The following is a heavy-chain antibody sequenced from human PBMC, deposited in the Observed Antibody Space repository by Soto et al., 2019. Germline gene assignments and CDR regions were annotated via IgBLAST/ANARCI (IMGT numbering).Heavy chain of an antibody. Sequence: GGSLRLSCAASGITFSNYAMIWVRQAPGKGLEWVSAITGGGESTSYAASVKGRFTVSRDNSKNTLYLQVNSLRAEDTAVYYCATRVHSSSSRGAFDIWGQGTMVTVSS. V-gene: IGHV3-23*01. J-gene: IGHJ3*02. CDR3: ATRVHSSSSRGAFDI. D-gene: IGHD6-13*01. CDR2: ITGGGEST. CDR1: GITFSNYA.